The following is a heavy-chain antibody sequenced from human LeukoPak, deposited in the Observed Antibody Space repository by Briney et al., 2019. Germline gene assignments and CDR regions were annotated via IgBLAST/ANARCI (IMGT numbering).Heavy chain of an antibody. CDR2: INGYGSSI. Sequence: GGSLRLSCAASGLTFSNYWMNWVRQAPGKGLEWVSHINGYGSSITHADSVKGRFTISRDNAMNTLYLQMDSPRAEDTAVYYCAKGGKYHFDSWGQGTLVTVSS. J-gene: IGHJ4*02. CDR3: AKGGKYHFDS. CDR1: GLTFSNYW. D-gene: IGHD3-16*01. V-gene: IGHV3-74*01.